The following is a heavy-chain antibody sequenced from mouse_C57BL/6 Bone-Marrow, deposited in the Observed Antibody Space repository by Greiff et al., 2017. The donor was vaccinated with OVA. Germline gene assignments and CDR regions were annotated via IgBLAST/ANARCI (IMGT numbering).Heavy chain of an antibody. D-gene: IGHD2-2*01. Sequence: VQLQQSGAELVRPGASVKLSCTASGFTIKDYYMHWVKQRPEQGLEWIGWIDPENGDTEYASKFQGKATITADTSSNTAYLQLSSLTSEDTAVYYCTSYGYGYWGQGTTLSVSS. CDR3: TSYGYGY. CDR2: IDPENGDT. CDR1: GFTIKDYY. J-gene: IGHJ2*01. V-gene: IGHV14-4*01.